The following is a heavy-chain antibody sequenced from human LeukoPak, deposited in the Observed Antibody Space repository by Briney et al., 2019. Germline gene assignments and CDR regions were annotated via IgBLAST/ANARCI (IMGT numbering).Heavy chain of an antibody. V-gene: IGHV4-30-4*08. D-gene: IGHD6-13*01. CDR2: IYYSGST. Sequence: PSETLSLTCTVSGGSISSGDYYCSWIRQPPGKGREWIGYIYYSGSTYYNPSLKGRVTIPVDTSKNQFSLKLSSVTAADTAVYYCARVIAAAGEYYFDYWGQGTLVTVSS. CDR3: ARVIAAAGEYYFDY. CDR1: GGSISSGDYY. J-gene: IGHJ4*02.